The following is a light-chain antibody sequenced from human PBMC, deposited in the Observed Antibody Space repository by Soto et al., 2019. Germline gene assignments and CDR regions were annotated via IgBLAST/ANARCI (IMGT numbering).Light chain of an antibody. CDR2: AAS. CDR3: QQYTNTNNPWM. CDR1: QGIRND. V-gene: IGKV1-17*01. J-gene: IGKJ1*01. Sequence: DIQMTQSPSSLSASVGDRVTITCRASQGIRNDLGWYQQKPGKAPKRLIYAASNLQSGVPSRFSGSGSGPEFTLIISGLQPDDSATYYCQQYTNTNNPWMFGQGTKV.